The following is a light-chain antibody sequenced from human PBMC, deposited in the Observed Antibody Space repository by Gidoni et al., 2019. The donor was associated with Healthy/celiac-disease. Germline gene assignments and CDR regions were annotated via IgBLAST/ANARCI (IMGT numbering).Light chain of an antibody. CDR1: QSVSSSY. CDR2: GAS. V-gene: IGKV3-20*01. Sequence: EIVLTQSPGTLSWSPGERATHSCRASQSVSSSYLAWYQQKPGQAPRLLIYGASSRSTGIPDRFSGSGSGTDFTLTISRLEPEDFAVYYCQQYGSSLWTFGQGTKVEI. J-gene: IGKJ1*01. CDR3: QQYGSSLWT.